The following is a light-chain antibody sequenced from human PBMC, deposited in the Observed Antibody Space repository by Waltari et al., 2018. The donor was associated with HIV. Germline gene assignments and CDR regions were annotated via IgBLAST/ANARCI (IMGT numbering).Light chain of an antibody. V-gene: IGLV2-14*01. CDR1: TCDLGAYDY. J-gene: IGLJ2*01. Sequence: QSALPQPASVSGSPGQSITMSCTAATCDLGAYDYVSWYQQHPGKAPKLIIYEVTNRPSGVSNRFSGSKSGITASLTISGLQTEDEADYYCSSYTNINTVVFGGGTKLTVL. CDR2: EVT. CDR3: SSYTNINTVV.